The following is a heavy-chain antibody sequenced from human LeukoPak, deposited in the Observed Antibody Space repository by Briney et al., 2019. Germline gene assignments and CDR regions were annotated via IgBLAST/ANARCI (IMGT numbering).Heavy chain of an antibody. Sequence: GGSLRLSCSASGFTFRTYAMAWVRQAPGKGLEWVSSVNDFGGDAYYADSVKGRFTVARDNPKNTLYLQTNSLRAEDTAVYYCAKGGHGYHSRGYYYVEIDYWGQGTLVTVSS. CDR3: AKGGHGYHSRGYYYVEIDY. J-gene: IGHJ4*02. D-gene: IGHD3-22*01. V-gene: IGHV3-23*01. CDR1: GFTFRTYA. CDR2: VNDFGGDA.